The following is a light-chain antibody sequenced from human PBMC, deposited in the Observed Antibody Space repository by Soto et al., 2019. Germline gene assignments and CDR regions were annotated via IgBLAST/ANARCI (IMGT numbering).Light chain of an antibody. CDR2: GTS. V-gene: IGKV3-20*01. CDR3: QQYGSSPIT. J-gene: IGKJ5*01. CDR1: QSVSSSS. Sequence: ETVLTQSPGTLSLSPWERATLSCRASQSVSSSSLAWYQQRPGQAPRLLIYGTSSRATGIPDRFSGSGSGTDFTLTISRLEPEDFAVYYCQQYGSSPITFGQGTRLENK.